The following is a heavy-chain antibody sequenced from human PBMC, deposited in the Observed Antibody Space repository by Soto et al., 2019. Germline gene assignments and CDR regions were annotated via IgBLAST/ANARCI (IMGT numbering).Heavy chain of an antibody. D-gene: IGHD2-2*01. V-gene: IGHV3-23*01. Sequence: GGSLRLSCAASGFTFSSYAMSWVRQAPGKGLEWVSAISGSGGSTYYADSVKGRFTISRDNSKNTLYLQMNSLRAEDTAVYYCAKRAVSDIVVVPAAILYFDYWGQGTLVTVSS. CDR2: ISGSGGST. J-gene: IGHJ4*02. CDR3: AKRAVSDIVVVPAAILYFDY. CDR1: GFTFSSYA.